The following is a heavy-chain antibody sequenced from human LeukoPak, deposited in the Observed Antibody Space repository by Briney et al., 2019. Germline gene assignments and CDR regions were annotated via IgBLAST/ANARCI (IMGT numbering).Heavy chain of an antibody. D-gene: IGHD3-10*01. CDR3: ARHSSPLWFGEPLKY. J-gene: IGHJ4*02. CDR1: GFTFSNYA. Sequence: GSLRLSCAASGFTFSNYAMSWVRQPPGKGLEWIGEINHSGSTNYNPSLKSRVTVSLGTSKNQFSLKLSSVTAADTAVYYCARHSSPLWFGEPLKYWGQGTLVTVSS. V-gene: IGHV4-34*01. CDR2: INHSGST.